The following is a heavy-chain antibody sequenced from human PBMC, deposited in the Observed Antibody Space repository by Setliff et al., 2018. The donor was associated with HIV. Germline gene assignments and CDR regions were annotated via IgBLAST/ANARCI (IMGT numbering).Heavy chain of an antibody. CDR1: GFTFSRYW. D-gene: IGHD3-3*01. V-gene: IGHV3-7*04. J-gene: IGHJ4*02. Sequence: GGSLRLSCTASGFTFSRYWMSWVRQAPGKGLEWVANIKQDGSEKYYVDSGKGRFTISRDNAKNSLSLQMNSLRAEDTAVYYCLRERNFWSRSPGWGQGTLVTVSS. CDR3: LRERNFWSRSPG. CDR2: IKQDGSEK.